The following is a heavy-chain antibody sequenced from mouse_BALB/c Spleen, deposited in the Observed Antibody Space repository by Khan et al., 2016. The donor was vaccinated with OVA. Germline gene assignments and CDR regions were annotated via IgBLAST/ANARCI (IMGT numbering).Heavy chain of an antibody. J-gene: IGHJ3*01. CDR1: GFTFSSFS. D-gene: IGHD2-1*01. Sequence: EVELVESGGGLVKPGGSLKLSCAASGFTFSSFSMSWVRQTPEKRLEWVATISSGGDNTFYSDSVKGRFTISRDNAKNNLSLQMSILRSEETALDYCARSNYGSFAYWGQGTLVTVSA. CDR2: ISSGGDNT. CDR3: ARSNYGSFAY. V-gene: IGHV5-9*03.